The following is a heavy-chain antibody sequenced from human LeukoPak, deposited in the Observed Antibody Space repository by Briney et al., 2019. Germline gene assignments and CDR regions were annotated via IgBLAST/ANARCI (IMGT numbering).Heavy chain of an antibody. CDR3: ASSRQMWYFQN. Sequence: SETLSLTCTVSGGSISSDYWSWIRQHPGKGLEWIGYIYYSGSTYYNPSLKSRVTISVDTSKNQFSLKLSSVTAADTAVYYCASSRQMWYFQNWGRGTLVTVSS. V-gene: IGHV4-59*06. D-gene: IGHD2-21*01. CDR2: IYYSGST. J-gene: IGHJ1*01. CDR1: GGSISSDY.